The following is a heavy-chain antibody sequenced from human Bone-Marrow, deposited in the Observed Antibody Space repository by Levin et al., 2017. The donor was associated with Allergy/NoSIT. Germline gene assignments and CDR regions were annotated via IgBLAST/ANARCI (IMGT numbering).Heavy chain of an antibody. CDR3: ARVHCSSTSCYAGLGWFDP. Sequence: PSETLSLTCAVYGGSFSGYYWSWIRQPPGKGLEWIGEINHSGSTNYNPSLKSRVTISVDTSKNQFSLKLSSVTAADTAVYYCARVHCSSTSCYAGLGWFDPWGQGTLVTVSS. V-gene: IGHV4-34*01. D-gene: IGHD2-2*01. J-gene: IGHJ5*02. CDR2: INHSGST. CDR1: GGSFSGYY.